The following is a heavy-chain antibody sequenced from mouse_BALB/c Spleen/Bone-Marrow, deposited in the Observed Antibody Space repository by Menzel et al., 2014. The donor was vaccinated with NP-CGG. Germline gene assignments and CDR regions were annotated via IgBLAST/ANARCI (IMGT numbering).Heavy chain of an antibody. CDR1: GYTFTYYA. Sequence: VKLMESGPELVRPGVSGKISCKGSGYTFTYYAMHWVKQSHAKSLEWIGVISTFSGNTNYNQKFKGKATMTVDKSSSTAYMELARLTSEDSAIYYCARETGRGYFDYWGQGTTLTVSS. J-gene: IGHJ2*01. CDR3: ARETGRGYFDY. V-gene: IGHV1-67*01. D-gene: IGHD4-1*01. CDR2: ISTFSGNT.